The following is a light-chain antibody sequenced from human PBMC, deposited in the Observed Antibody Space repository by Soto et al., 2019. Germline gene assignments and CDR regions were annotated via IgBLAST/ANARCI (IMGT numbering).Light chain of an antibody. CDR3: QQSYSTSIT. CDR1: QSISNW. CDR2: KAS. V-gene: IGKV1-5*03. J-gene: IGKJ5*01. Sequence: DIQMTQSPSTLSASVGDRVTITCRASQSISNWLAWYQQKPGKAPKLLIYKASTLETGVPSRFSGSGSGTEFTLTIISLQTDDFATYYCQQSYSTSITFGQGTRLEIK.